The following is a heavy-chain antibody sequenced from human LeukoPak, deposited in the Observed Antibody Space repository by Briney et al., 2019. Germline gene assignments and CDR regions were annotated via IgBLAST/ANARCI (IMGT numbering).Heavy chain of an antibody. CDR2: IYYSGST. CDR3: TRDLRQKRGYSGYDGPQGGWFDP. J-gene: IGHJ5*02. D-gene: IGHD5-12*01. CDR1: GGSISSSSYY. V-gene: IGHV4-39*07. Sequence: SETLSLTCTVSGGSISSSSYYWGWIRQPPGKGLEWIGSIYYSGSTYYNPSLKSRVTISVDTSKNQFSLKLNSVTAADTAVYYCTRDLRQKRGYSGYDGPQGGWFDPWGQGTLVTVSS.